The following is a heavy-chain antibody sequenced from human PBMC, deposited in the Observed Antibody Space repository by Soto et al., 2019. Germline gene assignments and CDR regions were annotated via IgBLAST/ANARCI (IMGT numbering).Heavy chain of an antibody. CDR2: ITSSGSYT. CDR1: GFTFSGHT. Sequence: PGGSLRLSCAASGFTFSGHTMHWVRQAPGRGLEWISSITSSGSYTFYADSMKGRFTISRDNAKNSVYLQMNSLRVDDTAVYYCARGLDHWGLGTLVTVSS. V-gene: IGHV3-21*01. J-gene: IGHJ4*02. CDR3: ARGLDH.